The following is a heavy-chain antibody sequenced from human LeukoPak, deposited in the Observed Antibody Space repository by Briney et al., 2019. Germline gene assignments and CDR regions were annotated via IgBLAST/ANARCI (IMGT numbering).Heavy chain of an antibody. Sequence: PGGSLRLSCAASGFTFSSYSMNWVRQAPGKGLEWVSSISSSSSYIYYADSVKGRFTISRDNAKNSLYLQMNSLRAEDTAVYYCARDLPTAYGWELPNWFDPWGQGTLVTVSS. J-gene: IGHJ5*02. D-gene: IGHD1-26*01. CDR2: ISSSSSYI. V-gene: IGHV3-21*01. CDR3: ARDLPTAYGWELPNWFDP. CDR1: GFTFSSYS.